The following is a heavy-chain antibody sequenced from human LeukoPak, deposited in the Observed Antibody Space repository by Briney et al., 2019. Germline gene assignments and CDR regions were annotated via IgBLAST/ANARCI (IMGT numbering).Heavy chain of an antibody. J-gene: IGHJ4*02. Sequence: TGGSLRLSCAASGFTSSDYYMSWIRQAPGKGLEWVSYISTSGSTIYNADSVKGRFTISRDNAKKSLYLQMDSLRAEDTAVYYCARVPYGSGSNYFDYWGQGTLVTVSS. V-gene: IGHV3-11*04. CDR1: GFTSSDYY. CDR3: ARVPYGSGSNYFDY. D-gene: IGHD3-10*01. CDR2: ISTSGSTI.